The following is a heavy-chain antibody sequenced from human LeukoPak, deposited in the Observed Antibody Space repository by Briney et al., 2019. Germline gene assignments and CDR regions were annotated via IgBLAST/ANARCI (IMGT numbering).Heavy chain of an antibody. D-gene: IGHD3-22*01. Sequence: ASVKVSCKASGYTFIDYYMHWVRHAPGQGLEWMGRINPSSGGTNYAQKFQGRVTMTRDTSISTAYMELSRLRSDDTAVYYCARDDNSGYYSGPWGQGTLVTVSS. CDR1: GYTFIDYY. J-gene: IGHJ5*02. CDR2: INPSSGGT. CDR3: ARDDNSGYYSGP. V-gene: IGHV1-2*06.